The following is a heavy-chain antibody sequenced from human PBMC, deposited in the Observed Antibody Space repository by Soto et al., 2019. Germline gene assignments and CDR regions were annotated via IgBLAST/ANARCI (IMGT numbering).Heavy chain of an antibody. D-gene: IGHD3-22*01. V-gene: IGHV4-59*01. CDR2: IYYSGST. CDR3: ARWYYYDSSGGFDY. Sequence: SETLSLTCTVSGGSISSYYWSWIRQPPGKGLEWIGYIYYSGSTNYNPSLKSRVTISVDTSKNQFSLKLSSVTAADTAVYYCARWYYYDSSGGFDYWGQGTLVTVSS. J-gene: IGHJ4*02. CDR1: GGSISSYY.